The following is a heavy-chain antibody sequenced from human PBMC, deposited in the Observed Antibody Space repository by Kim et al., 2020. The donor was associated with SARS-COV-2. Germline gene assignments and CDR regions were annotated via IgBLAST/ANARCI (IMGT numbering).Heavy chain of an antibody. CDR3: ARDVGASAFDI. V-gene: IGHV1-46*01. D-gene: IGHD1-26*01. J-gene: IGHJ3*02. Sequence: TSYAQKFQGRDIMTRDASTSTVYMELSSLKSEDAAVYYCARDVGASAFDIWGQGTVVTVSS. CDR2: T.